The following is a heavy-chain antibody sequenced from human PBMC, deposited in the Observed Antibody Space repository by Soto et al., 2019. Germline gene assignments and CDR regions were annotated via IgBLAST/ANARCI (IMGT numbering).Heavy chain of an antibody. Sequence: QVQLVESGGGVVQPGRSLRLSCAASGFTFSSYGMHWVRQATGKGLEWGAVIWYDGSNNYYADSVKGRFTIPRDSSKNTLYLQNNSLSAEDTAAYYGARYVAAAGLAYWGQGTLVTVSS. CDR1: GFTFSSYG. CDR3: ARYVAAAGLAY. CDR2: IWYDGSNN. D-gene: IGHD6-25*01. V-gene: IGHV3-33*01. J-gene: IGHJ4*02.